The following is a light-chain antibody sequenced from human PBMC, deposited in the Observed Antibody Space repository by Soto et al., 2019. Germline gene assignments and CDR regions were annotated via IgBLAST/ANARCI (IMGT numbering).Light chain of an antibody. Sequence: DIQMTQSPSTLSASVGSRVSITCRASQGVGTWVAWYQQKPGKAPKLLIYKASNLESGVPSRFTGSGSGTEFTLTISRLEPEDFAVYYCQQYGSSGTCGQGTKVDIK. CDR3: QQYGSSGT. J-gene: IGKJ1*01. V-gene: IGKV1-5*03. CDR1: QGVGTW. CDR2: KAS.